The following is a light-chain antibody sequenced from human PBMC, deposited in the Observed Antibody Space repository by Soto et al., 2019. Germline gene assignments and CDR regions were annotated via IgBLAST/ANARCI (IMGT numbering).Light chain of an antibody. J-gene: IGLJ1*01. CDR3: SSYTSSSTLLYV. CDR1: SSDVGGYNY. CDR2: EVS. Sequence: QSALTQPASVSGSPGQSITISCTGTSSDVGGYNYVSLYQQHPGKAPKLMIYEVSNRPSGVSNRFSGSKSGNTASLTISGLQAEDEADYYCSSYTSSSTLLYVFGTGTQLTVL. V-gene: IGLV2-14*01.